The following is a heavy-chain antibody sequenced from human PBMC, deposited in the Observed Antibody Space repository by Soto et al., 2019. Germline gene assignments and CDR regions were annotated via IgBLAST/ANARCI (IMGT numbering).Heavy chain of an antibody. D-gene: IGHD1-1*01. J-gene: IGHJ4*02. CDR3: ARDRGNSPDFLDY. Sequence: SESLALTCTVSGGSMDSDDYSGTWIRQPPGKGLEWIGYIYSSGRTSYNPSLENRLTISIDTSKNQFSLHLNSVSAADTAVYFCARDRGNSPDFLDYWGQGTLVTVSS. V-gene: IGHV4-30-4*01. CDR1: GGSMDSDDYS. CDR2: IYSSGRT.